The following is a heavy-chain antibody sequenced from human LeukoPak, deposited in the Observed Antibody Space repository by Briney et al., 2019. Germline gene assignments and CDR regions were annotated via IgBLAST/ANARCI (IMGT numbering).Heavy chain of an antibody. Sequence: PGRSLRLSCAASGFTFSNYGMHWVRQAPGKGLEWLAIMWYDGSIKYYADSAEGRFTISRDNSKNTVFLQMNSLRAEDTAVYYCARGRDGYNYYYYYYMDVWGKGTTVTVSS. D-gene: IGHD5-24*01. CDR2: MWYDGSIK. CDR1: GFTFSNYG. J-gene: IGHJ6*03. V-gene: IGHV3-33*02. CDR3: ARGRDGYNYYYYYYMDV.